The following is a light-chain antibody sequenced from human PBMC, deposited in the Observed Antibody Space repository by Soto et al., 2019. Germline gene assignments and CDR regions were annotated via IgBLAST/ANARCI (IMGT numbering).Light chain of an antibody. CDR3: YSADSSGIHRV. J-gene: IGLJ3*02. V-gene: IGLV3-10*01. CDR2: EDT. CDR1: ALPRKF. Sequence: SYELTQPPSVSVSPGQTARITCSGDALPRKFAYWYQQKSGQAPVLVIYEDTKRPSGIPERFLGSSSGTVATLIISGAQVEDEADYYCYSADSSGIHRVFGGGTKVTVL.